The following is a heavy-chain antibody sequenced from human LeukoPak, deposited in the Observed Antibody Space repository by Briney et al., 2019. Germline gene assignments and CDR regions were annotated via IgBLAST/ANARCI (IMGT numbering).Heavy chain of an antibody. D-gene: IGHD4-17*01. V-gene: IGHV1-69*13. J-gene: IGHJ5*02. Sequence: ASVKVSCKASGYTFTSYAISWVRQAPGQGLEWMGGIIPIFGTANYAQKFQGRVTITADESTSTAYMELSSLRSEDTAVYYCARVPYYGDLPGPNWFDPWGQGTLVTVSS. CDR3: ARVPYYGDLPGPNWFDP. CDR1: GYTFTSYA. CDR2: IIPIFGTA.